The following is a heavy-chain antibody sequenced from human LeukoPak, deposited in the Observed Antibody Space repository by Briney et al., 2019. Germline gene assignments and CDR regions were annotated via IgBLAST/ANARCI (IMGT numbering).Heavy chain of an antibody. CDR3: ARGPDSSGYYYFDF. V-gene: IGHV4-30-4*08. D-gene: IGHD3-22*01. Sequence: SETLSLTCTVSGGSISSGGYYWSWIRQHPGKGLEWIGYIYYSGSTYFNPSLKSRVTISVDTSKNQFSLKLSSVTAADTAVYYCARGPDSSGYYYFDFWGQGTLVTVSS. CDR2: IYYSGST. CDR1: GGSISSGGYY. J-gene: IGHJ4*02.